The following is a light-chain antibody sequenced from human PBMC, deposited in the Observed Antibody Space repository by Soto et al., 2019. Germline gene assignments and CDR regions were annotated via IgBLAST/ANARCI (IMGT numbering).Light chain of an antibody. CDR3: TSYTCSSTWV. V-gene: IGLV2-14*01. J-gene: IGLJ3*02. Sequence: QSALTQPASVSGSPGQSITISCTGTTSDVGGYNYVSWFQQYPGKAPKLKIYEVSNRPSGVSNRFSGSKSGNTASLTISDRQAEDEADYYCTSYTCSSTWVFGGGTKLTVL. CDR2: EVS. CDR1: TSDVGGYNY.